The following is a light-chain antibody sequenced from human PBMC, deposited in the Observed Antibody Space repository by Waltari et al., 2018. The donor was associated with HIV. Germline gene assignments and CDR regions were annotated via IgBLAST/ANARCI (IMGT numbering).Light chain of an antibody. CDR3: QQYDDWPRT. CDR2: GAS. V-gene: IGKV3-15*01. Sequence: EKGMTQSPATLSVSPGERVTLSCRASQSVSSNLAWFQQKPGQAPRLLIYGASSRATGVPARFTGSGSGTEFTLTISSLQSEDLAVYYCQQYDDWPRTFGQGTKVEIK. J-gene: IGKJ1*01. CDR1: QSVSSN.